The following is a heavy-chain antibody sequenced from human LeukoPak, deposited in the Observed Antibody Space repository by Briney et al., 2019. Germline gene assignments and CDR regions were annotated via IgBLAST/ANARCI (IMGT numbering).Heavy chain of an antibody. CDR3: AKDRKPDGLYNFDY. CDR2: VIGTNRKT. Sequence: GGSLTLSCVASGFSFSTYAMNWVRQAPGQGLEWASIVIGTNRKTYADSVKGRFTISRDNSKNTLYLQMDSLRAEDTAVYYCAKDRKPDGLYNFDYWGQGTLVTVSS. V-gene: IGHV3-23*01. D-gene: IGHD5-24*01. CDR1: GFSFSTYA. J-gene: IGHJ4*02.